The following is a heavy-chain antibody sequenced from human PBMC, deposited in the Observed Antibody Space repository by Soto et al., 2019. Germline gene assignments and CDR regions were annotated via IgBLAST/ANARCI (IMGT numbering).Heavy chain of an antibody. D-gene: IGHD2-8*01. CDR3: ARAIDQCTNGVCQDAFDI. J-gene: IGHJ3*02. V-gene: IGHV1-18*01. CDR1: GYTFTSYG. CDR2: ISGYNGNT. Sequence: QVQLVQSGAEVKKPGASVKVSCKASGYTFTSYGISWVRQAPGQGLEWMGWISGYNGNTNYAQKLQGRVTMSTDTATSTAYMELRSLRSDDTAVYYCARAIDQCTNGVCQDAFDIWCQGTMVTVSS.